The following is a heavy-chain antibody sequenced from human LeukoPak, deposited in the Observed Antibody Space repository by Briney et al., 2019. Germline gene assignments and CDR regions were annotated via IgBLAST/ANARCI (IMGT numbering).Heavy chain of an antibody. CDR2: ISSSGSTI. J-gene: IGHJ6*02. Sequence: GSLRLSCAASGFTFRYAMNWVRQAPGKGLEWVSYISSSGSTIYHADSVKGRFTISRDNAKNSLYLQMNSLRAEDTAVYYCARDRPHCSSTSCFTYYYYYGMDVWGQGTTVTVSS. CDR1: GFTFRYA. V-gene: IGHV3-48*03. CDR3: ARDRPHCSSTSCFTYYYYYGMDV. D-gene: IGHD2-2*01.